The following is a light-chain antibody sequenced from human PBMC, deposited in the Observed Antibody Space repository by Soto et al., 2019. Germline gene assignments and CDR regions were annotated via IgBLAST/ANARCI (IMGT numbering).Light chain of an antibody. V-gene: IGKV3-20*01. Sequence: EIVLTQSPGTLSLSPGERATLSCRASQSVTNNYLAWYQHKPGQAPRCLIYGAAIRSTGIPDGFSGSGSGPDFTLTISRLEPEDFAVYYCHQYGTSLTFGPGTKLEIK. J-gene: IGKJ2*01. CDR1: QSVTNNY. CDR3: HQYGTSLT. CDR2: GAA.